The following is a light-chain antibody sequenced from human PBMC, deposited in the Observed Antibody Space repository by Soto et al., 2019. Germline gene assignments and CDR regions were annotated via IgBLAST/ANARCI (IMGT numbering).Light chain of an antibody. CDR1: ANDIGNYNY. CDR3: SSYTSYTTLWV. Sequence: QSALTQPASVSGSPGQWITISCTGTANDIGNYNYVSWYQQHPGKAPKLMIYVVSNRPSGVSNRFSGSKSGNAASLTISGLQAEDEADYYCSSYTSYTTLWVFGGGTKLTVL. CDR2: VVS. V-gene: IGLV2-14*01. J-gene: IGLJ3*02.